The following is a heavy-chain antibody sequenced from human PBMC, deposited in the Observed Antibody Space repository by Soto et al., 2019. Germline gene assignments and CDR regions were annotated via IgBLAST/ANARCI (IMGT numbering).Heavy chain of an antibody. CDR1: GDSIRSYY. J-gene: IGHJ6*04. CDR3: AGAYGGFDNGLVV. V-gene: IGHV4-59*01. D-gene: IGHD5-12*01. CDR2: IYYSGST. Sequence: QVQLQESGPGLVKPSETLSLTCTVSGDSIRSYYWTWIRQPPGKGLELIGYIYYSGSTRYNPTLKSRVTISVDMSKTQYSPKRSSVVAADTAVYYCAGAYGGFDNGLVVWGKGTAVTVSS.